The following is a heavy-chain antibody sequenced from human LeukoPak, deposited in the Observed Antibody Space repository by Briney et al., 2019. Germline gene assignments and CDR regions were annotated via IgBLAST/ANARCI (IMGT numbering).Heavy chain of an antibody. CDR3: VSEGEGLLSKDFDY. D-gene: IGHD2/OR15-2a*01. CDR2: IGPHSRFT. CDR1: GFIFTDHF. V-gene: IGHV1-2*02. J-gene: IGHJ4*02. Sequence: GASVKVSCKSSGFIFTDHFIHWVRQVPGQGLEWMGYIGPHSRFTSSPQEFQGRVTMTRDTSMTTAYMELTGLTYDDTALYFCVSEGEGLLSKDFDYWGQGTLVTVSS.